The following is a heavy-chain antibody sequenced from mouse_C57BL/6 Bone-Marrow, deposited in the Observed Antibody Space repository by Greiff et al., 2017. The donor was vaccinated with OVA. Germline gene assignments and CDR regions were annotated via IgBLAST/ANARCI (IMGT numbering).Heavy chain of an antibody. D-gene: IGHD1-1*01. Sequence: EVQLVESGGGLVQPGGSLKLSCAASGFTFSDYYMYWVRQTPEKRLEWVAYISNGGGSTYYPDTVKGRFTISRDNAKNTLYLQMSRLKSEDTAMYYCARPQDYGSSFAYWGQGTLVTVSA. CDR1: GFTFSDYY. CDR3: ARPQDYGSSFAY. V-gene: IGHV5-12*01. J-gene: IGHJ3*01. CDR2: ISNGGGST.